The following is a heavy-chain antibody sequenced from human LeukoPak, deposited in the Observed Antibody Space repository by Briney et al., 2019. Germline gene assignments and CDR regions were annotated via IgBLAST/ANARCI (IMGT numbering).Heavy chain of an antibody. Sequence: GSSVKVSCKASGGTFSSYAISWVRQAPGQGLEWMGGIIPIFGTANYAQKFQGRVTITADESTSTAYMELSSLRSEDTAVYYCARVGGESSSWYGCFDYWGQGTLVTVSS. J-gene: IGHJ4*02. D-gene: IGHD6-13*01. V-gene: IGHV1-69*01. CDR1: GGTFSSYA. CDR3: ARVGGESSSWYGCFDY. CDR2: IIPIFGTA.